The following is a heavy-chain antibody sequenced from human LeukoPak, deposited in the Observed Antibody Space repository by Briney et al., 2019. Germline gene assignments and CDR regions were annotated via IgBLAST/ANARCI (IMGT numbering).Heavy chain of an antibody. V-gene: IGHV4-39*02. CDR3: ARDVGDYVWGSYRHYYYYGMDV. Sequence: SETLSLTCTVSGGSISSSSYYWGWIRQPPGKGLEWIGSIYYSGSTYYNPSLKSRVTISVDTSKNQFSLKLSSVTAADTAVYYCARDVGDYVWGSYRHYYYYGMDVWGQGTTVTVSS. D-gene: IGHD3-16*02. J-gene: IGHJ6*02. CDR1: GGSISSSSYY. CDR2: IYYSGST.